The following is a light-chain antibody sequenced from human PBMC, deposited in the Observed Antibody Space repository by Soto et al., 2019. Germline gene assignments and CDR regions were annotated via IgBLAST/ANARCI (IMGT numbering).Light chain of an antibody. Sequence: EIVLTQSPATLSLSPGERATLSCRASQSVSSYLAWYQQKPGQAPRLLIYDASNRATGIPARFSGSGSGTDFTPTISSLEPEDLVVYYGQQRSNWPRTFGQGTKVEIK. V-gene: IGKV3-11*01. CDR3: QQRSNWPRT. CDR2: DAS. J-gene: IGKJ1*01. CDR1: QSVSSY.